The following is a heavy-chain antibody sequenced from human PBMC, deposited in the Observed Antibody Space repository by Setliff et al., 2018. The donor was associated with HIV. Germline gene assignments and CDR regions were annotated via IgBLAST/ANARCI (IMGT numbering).Heavy chain of an antibody. CDR3: ARDMTYYYDNPQYYYYYMDV. CDR2: IYYSGST. Sequence: SETLSLTCTVSGGSISSGGYYWSWIRQHPGKGLEWIGYIYYSGSTYYSPSLKSRVTISVDTSKNQFSLKLSSVTAADTAVYYCARDMTYYYDNPQYYYYYMDVWGKGTTVTVSS. D-gene: IGHD3-22*01. V-gene: IGHV4-31*03. J-gene: IGHJ6*03. CDR1: GGSISSGGYY.